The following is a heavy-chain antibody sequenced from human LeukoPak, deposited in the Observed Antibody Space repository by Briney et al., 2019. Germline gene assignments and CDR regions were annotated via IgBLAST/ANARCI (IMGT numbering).Heavy chain of an antibody. CDR1: GGSISNYY. CDR3: ARVGSGYYEYYFDY. CDR2: IYTSGST. Sequence: PSETLSLTCTVSGGSISNYYWSWIRQPAGKGLEWIGRIYTSGSTNYNPSLKSRVTMSVDTSKNQFSLKLTSVTAADTAVYYCARVGSGYYEYYFDYWGQGTLVTVSS. J-gene: IGHJ4*02. D-gene: IGHD3-3*01. V-gene: IGHV4-4*07.